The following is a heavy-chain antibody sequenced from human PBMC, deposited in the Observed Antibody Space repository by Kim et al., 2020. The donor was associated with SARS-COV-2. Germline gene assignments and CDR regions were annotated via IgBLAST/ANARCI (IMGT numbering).Heavy chain of an antibody. Sequence: SQTLSLTCAISGDTVSSNSAAWNWIRQSPSRGLEWLGRIYYRSKWYDDSAPSVRSRITINPDTSKNQFSLQLNSVTPEDTAVYYCARDLGGPLGRRYTLDSWGQGTLVTVSS. J-gene: IGHJ4*02. CDR2: IYYRSKWYD. V-gene: IGHV6-1*01. CDR1: GDTVSSNSAA. CDR3: ARDLGGPLGRRYTLDS. D-gene: IGHD1-1*01.